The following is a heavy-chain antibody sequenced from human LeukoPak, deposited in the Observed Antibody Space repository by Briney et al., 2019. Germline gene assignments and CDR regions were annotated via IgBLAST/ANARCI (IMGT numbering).Heavy chain of an antibody. CDR1: GFTFDDYA. CDR3: AKDNDYYDSSGRGYLDY. D-gene: IGHD3-22*01. V-gene: IGHV3-9*01. Sequence: GGSLRLSCAASGFTFDDYAMHWVRHAPGKGLEWVSGISWNSGSIGYADSVKGRFTISRDNAKDSLYLQMNSLRAEDTALYYCAKDNDYYDSSGRGYLDYWGQGTLVTVSS. CDR2: ISWNSGSI. J-gene: IGHJ4*02.